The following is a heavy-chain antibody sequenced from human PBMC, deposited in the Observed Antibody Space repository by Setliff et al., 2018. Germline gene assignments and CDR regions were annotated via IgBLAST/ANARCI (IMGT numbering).Heavy chain of an antibody. CDR2: IKQDGSEK. CDR3: AREELWFGELASYYYYGMDV. Sequence: GGSLRLSCAASGFTFSNYWMSWVRQAPGKGLEWVANIKQDGSEKYYVDSVKGRFTISRDNAKNSLFLQMDSLRAEDTAVYYCAREELWFGELASYYYYGMDVWGQGTTVTVSS. D-gene: IGHD3-10*01. J-gene: IGHJ6*02. CDR1: GFTFSNYW. V-gene: IGHV3-7*01.